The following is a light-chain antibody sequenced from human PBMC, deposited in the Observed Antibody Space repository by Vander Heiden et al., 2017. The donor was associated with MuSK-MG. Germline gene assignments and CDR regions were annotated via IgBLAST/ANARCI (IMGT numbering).Light chain of an antibody. CDR1: ALKKQY. J-gene: IGLJ2*01. Sequence: SYELTQPPSVSVYPGQTARVTCSGDALKKQYVYWYQHKAGQAPVLVIYKDKERHSGIPDRFSGSTSGTTATLNISGVRAEDEAYYYCQSVDSGINEVFGSGTKLTVL. CDR3: QSVDSGINEV. V-gene: IGLV3-25*03. CDR2: KDK.